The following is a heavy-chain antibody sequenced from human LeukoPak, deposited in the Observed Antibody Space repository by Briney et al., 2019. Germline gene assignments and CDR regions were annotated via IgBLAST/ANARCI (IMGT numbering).Heavy chain of an antibody. D-gene: IGHD2-15*01. V-gene: IGHV3-23*01. Sequence: GGSLRLSCAGSGFTFSSYVMSWVRQGPGKELEWVAAITGSSDSTYHADSVKGWFTISRDNSKNTLFLQMNSLRAEDTAVYYCAKGSANARPYYFDYWGQGTLVTVSS. CDR1: GFTFSSYV. CDR2: ITGSSDST. CDR3: AKGSANARPYYFDY. J-gene: IGHJ4*02.